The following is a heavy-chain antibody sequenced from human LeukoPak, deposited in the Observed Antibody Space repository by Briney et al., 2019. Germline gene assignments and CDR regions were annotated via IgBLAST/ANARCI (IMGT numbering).Heavy chain of an antibody. CDR2: IIPIFGTA. V-gene: IGHV1-69*06. J-gene: IGHJ6*03. CDR3: ARAEYSYGSYYYYYYMDV. Sequence: SVKVSCKASGGTFSSYAISWVRQAPGQGLEWMGGIIPIFGTANYAQKFQGRVTITANKSTSTAYMELSSLRSEDTAVYYCARAEYSYGSYYYYYYMDVWGKGATVTVSS. CDR1: GGTFSSYA. D-gene: IGHD5-18*01.